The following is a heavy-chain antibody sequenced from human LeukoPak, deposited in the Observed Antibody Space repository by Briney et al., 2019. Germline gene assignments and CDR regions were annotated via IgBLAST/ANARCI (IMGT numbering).Heavy chain of an antibody. V-gene: IGHV3-66*01. CDR3: AREDTSLVIAY. CDR2: IYSDGST. J-gene: IGHJ4*02. Sequence: PGGSLRLSCAASGFIVSGDFMSWVRQAPGKGLEWVSVIYSDGSTYYADSVKGRFTISRDNSKNTLYLQMNSLRAEDTAMYYCAREDTSLVIAYWGQGTLVTVSS. D-gene: IGHD5-18*01. CDR1: GFIVSGDF.